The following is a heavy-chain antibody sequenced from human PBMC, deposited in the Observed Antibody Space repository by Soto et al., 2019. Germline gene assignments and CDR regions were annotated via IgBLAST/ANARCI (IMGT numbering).Heavy chain of an antibody. J-gene: IGHJ5*02. Sequence: ASVKVSCKASGYTFTGYFMHWVRQAPGQGPEWMGWINPYSGGADYAQSFQGRVTMTRDTSISTVYMELSRLRFDGTAVYYCARVIRGAYYNSPLDTWGQGTVVTVSS. CDR1: GYTFTGYF. V-gene: IGHV1-2*02. CDR3: ARVIRGAYYNSPLDT. CDR2: INPYSGGA. D-gene: IGHD3-10*01.